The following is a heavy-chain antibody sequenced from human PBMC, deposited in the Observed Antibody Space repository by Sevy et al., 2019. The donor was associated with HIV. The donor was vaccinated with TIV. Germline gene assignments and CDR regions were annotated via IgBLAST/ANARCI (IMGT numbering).Heavy chain of an antibody. CDR1: GFTFSSYE. D-gene: IGHD5-12*01. CDR3: ARDDRGYSGYDRGNFDY. V-gene: IGHV3-48*03. J-gene: IGHJ4*02. Sequence: GGSLILSCAASGFTFSSYEMNWVRQAPGKGLEWVSYISSSGSTIYYADSVKGRFTISRDNAKNSLYLQMNSLRAEDTTVYYCARDDRGYSGYDRGNFDYWGQGTLVTVSS. CDR2: ISSSGSTI.